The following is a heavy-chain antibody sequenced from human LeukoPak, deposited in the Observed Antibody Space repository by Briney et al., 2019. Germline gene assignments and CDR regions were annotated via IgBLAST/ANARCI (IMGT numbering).Heavy chain of an antibody. CDR2: IKQDGTEK. V-gene: IGHV3-7*01. J-gene: IGHJ1*01. Sequence: PGGSLRLSCAASGFTFGSYWMSWVRQAPGKGLEWVANIKQDGTEKYYVDSVKGRFTISRDNAKNSLYLQMNSLRAEDTAVYNCARLGYGYSSRWSNGGYFQHWGQGTLVTVSS. CDR1: GFTFGSYW. D-gene: IGHD6-13*01. CDR3: ARLGYGYSSRWSNGGYFQH.